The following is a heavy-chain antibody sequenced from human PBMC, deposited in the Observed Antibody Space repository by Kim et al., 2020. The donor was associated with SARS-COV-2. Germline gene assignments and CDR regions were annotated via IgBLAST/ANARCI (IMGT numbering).Heavy chain of an antibody. CDR1: GFIFADYY. CDR2: ITSGGETI. D-gene: IGHD3-16*01. J-gene: IGHJ4*02. V-gene: IGHV3-11*01. Sequence: GGSLRLSCAASGFIFADYYMTWIRQAPGKGLEWVSYITSGGETIYYADSVKDRFTISRDNTNNLLYLHMTSLRPEDTAGYYCASGGPLTVFNDHWGRGTL. CDR3: ASGGPLTVFNDH.